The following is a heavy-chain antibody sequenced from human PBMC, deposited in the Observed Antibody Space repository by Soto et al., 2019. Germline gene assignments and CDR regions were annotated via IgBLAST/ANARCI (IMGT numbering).Heavy chain of an antibody. CDR3: ARGGISHWAYFYYMDV. Sequence: SETHSLTSIVSGGSLSDYFWIWIRQPPGMALEWIGEINHLGSINYNPSLKSRVTMSVDTSKNQFSLTLNSVTAADTATYYCARGGISHWAYFYYMDVWDRGTTVTVSS. J-gene: IGHJ6*03. CDR1: GGSLSDYF. CDR2: INHLGSI. D-gene: IGHD2-21*01. V-gene: IGHV4-34*01.